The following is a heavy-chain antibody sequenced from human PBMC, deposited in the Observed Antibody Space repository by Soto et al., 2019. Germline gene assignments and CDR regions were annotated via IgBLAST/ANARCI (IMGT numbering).Heavy chain of an antibody. J-gene: IGHJ4*02. Sequence: EVQLLESGGGLVQPGGSLRLSCAASGFTFSSYAMSWVRQAPGKGLEWVSAISGSGGSTYYADSVKGRFTISRDNSKNTLYLQMNSLRAEDTAVYYCAKGRYSGYDSGRGYFDYWGQGTLVTVSS. CDR3: AKGRYSGYDSGRGYFDY. V-gene: IGHV3-23*01. CDR1: GFTFSSYA. CDR2: ISGSGGST. D-gene: IGHD5-12*01.